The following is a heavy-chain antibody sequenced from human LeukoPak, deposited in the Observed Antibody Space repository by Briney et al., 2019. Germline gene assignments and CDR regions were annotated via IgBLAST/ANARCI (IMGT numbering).Heavy chain of an antibody. V-gene: IGHV3-64D*09. CDR1: GFSFRSYA. D-gene: IGHD5-18*01. Sequence: GGSLRLSCSASGFSFRSYAMHWVRQAPGKGLEYVSAISSSGGSTYYADSVKGRFTISRDNSKNTLYLQMSSLRAEDTAVYYCVVSYLYVFDIWGQGTMVTVSS. J-gene: IGHJ3*02. CDR2: ISSSGGST. CDR3: VVSYLYVFDI.